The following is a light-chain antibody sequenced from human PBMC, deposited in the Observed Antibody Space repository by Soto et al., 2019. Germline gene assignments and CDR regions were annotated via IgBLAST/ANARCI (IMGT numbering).Light chain of an antibody. CDR2: EGS. CDR3: CSYAGSSTYV. Sequence: QSVLTQPASVSGSPGQSITISCTGTSSDVGSYNLVSWYQQHPGKAPKLMIYEGSKRPSGVSNRFSGSKSGNTASLTISGLQVEDEADYYCCSYAGSSTYVFGTVTKVTV. CDR1: SSDVGSYNL. V-gene: IGLV2-23*01. J-gene: IGLJ1*01.